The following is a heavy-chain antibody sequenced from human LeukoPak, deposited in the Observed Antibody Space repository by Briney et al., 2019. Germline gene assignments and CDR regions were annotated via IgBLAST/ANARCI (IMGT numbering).Heavy chain of an antibody. CDR2: IYNSGST. Sequence: SETLSLTCTVSGASLSNYYWTWIRQPPGKGLEWIGYIYNSGSTNYDPSLKSRVTISMDMSRKQFSLKLTSVTAADTAVYYCARGMELVSTPFDHWGQGTLVTVSS. CDR1: GASLSNYY. J-gene: IGHJ4*02. D-gene: IGHD5/OR15-5a*01. CDR3: ARGMELVSTPFDH. V-gene: IGHV4-59*01.